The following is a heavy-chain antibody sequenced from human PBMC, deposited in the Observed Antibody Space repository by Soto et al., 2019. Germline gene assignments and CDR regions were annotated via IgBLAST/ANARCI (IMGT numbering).Heavy chain of an antibody. CDR2: ISYDGTNK. CDR1: GFTFSTYG. V-gene: IGHV3-30*18. D-gene: IGHD6-19*01. CDR3: AKQFGTGWYYFDH. Sequence: QVKLVQSGGGEVQPGRSLRLSCAASGFTFSTYGMHWVRQAPGKGLEWVALISYDGTNKYYGDSVKGRFTISRDNSKNTVYLQMNILRAEDTAVYYCAKQFGTGWYYFDHWGQGTLVTVSS. J-gene: IGHJ4*02.